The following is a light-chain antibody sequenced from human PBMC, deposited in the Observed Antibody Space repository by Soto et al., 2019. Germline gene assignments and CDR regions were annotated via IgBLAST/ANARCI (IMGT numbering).Light chain of an antibody. CDR2: VAS. CDR3: QERGRWPRGS. CDR1: QNVDYN. V-gene: IGKV3-11*01. Sequence: EVVLTQSPATLSLSPGETATLSCRASQNVDYNLAWFQQKPGQPPTLPIYVASQRAAGIPARFVGSGAGTHFTLTINSREPDDFAVYYCQERGRWPRGSFGGGTKVEMK. J-gene: IGKJ4*01.